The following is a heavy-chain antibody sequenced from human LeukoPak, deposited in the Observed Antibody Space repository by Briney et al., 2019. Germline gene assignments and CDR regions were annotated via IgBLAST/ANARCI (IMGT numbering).Heavy chain of an antibody. Sequence: GGSLRLSCAASGFTFSSYGMHWVRQAPGKGLEWVAVIWYDGSNKYYADSVKGRFTISRDNSKNTLYLQMNGLRAEDTAVYYCARAGYCSGGSCSGGYYFDYWGQGTLVTVSS. CDR2: IWYDGSNK. D-gene: IGHD2-15*01. J-gene: IGHJ4*02. CDR1: GFTFSSYG. V-gene: IGHV3-33*01. CDR3: ARAGYCSGGSCSGGYYFDY.